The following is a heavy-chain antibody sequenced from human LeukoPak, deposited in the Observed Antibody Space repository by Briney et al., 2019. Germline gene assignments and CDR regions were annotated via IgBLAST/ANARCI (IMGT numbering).Heavy chain of an antibody. V-gene: IGHV4-30-2*05. CDR3: ARALGYSGYDSPYYFDY. D-gene: IGHD5-12*01. CDR1: GGSISSGGYY. J-gene: IGHJ4*02. Sequence: SETLSLTCTVSGGSISSGGYYRSWIRQPPGKGLEWIGYIYHSGSTYYNPSLKSRVTISVDTSKNQFSLKLSSVTAADTAVYYCARALGYSGYDSPYYFDYWGQGTLVTVSS. CDR2: IYHSGST.